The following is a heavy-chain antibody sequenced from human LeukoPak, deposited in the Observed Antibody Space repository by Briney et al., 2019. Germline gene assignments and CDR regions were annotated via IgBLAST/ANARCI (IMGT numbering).Heavy chain of an antibody. J-gene: IGHJ1*01. Sequence: SATVSCKASGGTFSSYAISWVRQAPGQGLEWMGGIIPIFGTAKYAQQFQGRVTITADESTSTAYMELSSLRSEDTAVYYCARDSSEFRSLIPHWGQGTLVTVSS. CDR3: ARDSSEFRSLIPH. V-gene: IGHV1-69*13. D-gene: IGHD2-21*01. CDR1: GGTFSSYA. CDR2: IIPIFGTA.